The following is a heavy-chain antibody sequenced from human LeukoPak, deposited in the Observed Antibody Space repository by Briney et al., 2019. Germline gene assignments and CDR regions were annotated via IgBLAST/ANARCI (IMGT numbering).Heavy chain of an antibody. CDR3: ASGYRFGMDV. J-gene: IGHJ6*02. CDR1: GFTFSNYA. V-gene: IGHV3-23*01. D-gene: IGHD5-12*01. Sequence: PGGSLRLSCAASGFTFSNYAMSWVRQAPGKGLEWVSTISGSGGSTYYADSVKGRFTISRDNAKNSLYLQMNSLRAEDTAVCYCASGYRFGMDVWGQGTTVTVSS. CDR2: ISGSGGST.